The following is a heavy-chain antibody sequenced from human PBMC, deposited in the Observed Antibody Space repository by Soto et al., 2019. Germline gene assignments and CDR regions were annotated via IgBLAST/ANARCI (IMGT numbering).Heavy chain of an antibody. J-gene: IGHJ4*02. V-gene: IGHV3-23*01. CDR2: ISGSGGST. Sequence: EVQLLESGGGLVQPGGSLRLSCAASGFTFSSYAMSWVRQAPGKGLEWVSAISGSGGSTYYADSVKGRFTISRDNSKNTVYLQMDSLGGGGTAVFFRAKGGAPLGGGYFDYWGQGTLVTVSS. D-gene: IGHD3-16*01. CDR1: GFTFSSYA. CDR3: AKGGAPLGGGYFDY.